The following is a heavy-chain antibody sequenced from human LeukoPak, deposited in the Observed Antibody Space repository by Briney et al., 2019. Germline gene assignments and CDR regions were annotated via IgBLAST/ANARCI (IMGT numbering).Heavy chain of an antibody. J-gene: IGHJ4*02. CDR1: GFTFSSYS. CDR3: ARDPETSSSWYTGHY. D-gene: IGHD6-13*01. V-gene: IGHV3-21*01. Sequence: GGSLRLSCAASGFTFSSYSMNWVRQAPGKGLEWVSSISSSSSYIYYADSVKGRFTISRDNAKNSLYLQMNSLRAEDTAVYYCARDPETSSSWYTGHYWGQGTLVTVSS. CDR2: ISSSSSYI.